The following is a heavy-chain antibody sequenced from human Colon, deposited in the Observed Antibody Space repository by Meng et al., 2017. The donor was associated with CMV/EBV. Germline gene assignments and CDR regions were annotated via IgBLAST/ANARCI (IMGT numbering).Heavy chain of an antibody. CDR2: TNEDGSDK. Sequence: GGSLRLSCAASGSSFSNSWMIWVRRAPGKGLEWVAKTNEDGSDKYYVDSVKGRFTIFRDNAKNSVYRQMNSLRAEDTAVYYCASTGPLYGLYFCYWGQGTLVTVSS. J-gene: IGHJ4*02. D-gene: IGHD2-8*01. V-gene: IGHV3-7*01. CDR3: ASTGPLYGLYFCY. CDR1: GSSFSNSW.